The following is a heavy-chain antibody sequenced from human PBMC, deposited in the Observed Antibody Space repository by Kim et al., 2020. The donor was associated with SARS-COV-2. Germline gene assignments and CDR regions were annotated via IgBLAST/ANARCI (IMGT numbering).Heavy chain of an antibody. D-gene: IGHD3-10*01. CDR1: GFNYNTYS. V-gene: IGHV3-21*01. J-gene: IGHJ4*02. Sequence: GGSLRLSCAASGFNYNTYSMSWVRQAPGKGLEWVSTISSGSSSIHYTDSVRGRFTISRDNAKNSLYLQMNSLRAEDTAVYHCVRGSRSPSLRELYGLFDYWGQGTLVTVSS. CDR3: VRGSRSPSLRELYGLFDY. CDR2: ISSGSSSI.